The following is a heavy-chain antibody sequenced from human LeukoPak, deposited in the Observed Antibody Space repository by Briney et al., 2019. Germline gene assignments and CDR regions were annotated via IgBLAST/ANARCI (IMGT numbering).Heavy chain of an antibody. CDR3: AGSRLGATMPDY. D-gene: IGHD1-26*01. J-gene: IGHJ4*02. V-gene: IGHV3-33*01. Sequence: GRSLRLSCAASGFTFSSYGMHWVRQAPGKGLEWVAVIWYDGSNKYYADSVKGRFTISRDNSKNTLYLQMNSLRAEDTAVYYCAGSRLGATMPDYWGQGTLVTVSS. CDR2: IWYDGSNK. CDR1: GFTFSSYG.